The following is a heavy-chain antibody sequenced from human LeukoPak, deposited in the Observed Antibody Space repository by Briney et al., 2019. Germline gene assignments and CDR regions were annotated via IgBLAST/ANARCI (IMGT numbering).Heavy chain of an antibody. V-gene: IGHV3-30*02. CDR2: VRYDGGNG. J-gene: IGHJ4*02. CDR3: AKDGVYSAFDY. D-gene: IGHD6-13*01. Sequence: GGSLRVSCAATGFTFSTYGMHWVRQAPGKGLEWVAFVRYDGGNGCYADSVKGRFTISRDNSKNTLYLQMNSLRAEDTAVYYCAKDGVYSAFDYWGQGTLVTVSS. CDR1: GFTFSTYG.